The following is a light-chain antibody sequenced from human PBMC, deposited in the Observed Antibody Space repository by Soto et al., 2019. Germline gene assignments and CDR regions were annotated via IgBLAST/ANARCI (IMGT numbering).Light chain of an antibody. Sequence: QSALTQPASVSGSPGQSITISCTGTSSDVGYYNYVSWYQQHPGKAPKLMISAVSNRPSWVSDRFSGSTSGNTASLTISGLQAEDEADDYCSYMSKSLYVFGTGTKLPVL. CDR1: SSDVGYYNY. CDR3: CSYMSKSLYV. CDR2: AVS. V-gene: IGLV2-14*01. J-gene: IGLJ1*01.